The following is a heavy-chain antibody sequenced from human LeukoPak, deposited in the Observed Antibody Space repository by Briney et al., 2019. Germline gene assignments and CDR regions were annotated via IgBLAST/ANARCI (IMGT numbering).Heavy chain of an antibody. CDR2: INPSGGST. V-gene: IGHV1-46*01. J-gene: IGHJ6*03. Sequence: AASVKVSCKASGYTFTSYYMHWVRQAPGQGLEWMGIINPSGGSTSYAQKFQGRVTMTRDTSTSTVYMELSSLRSEDTAVYYCARDRIAVAGRKYYYYMDVWGKGTTVTVSS. CDR3: ARDRIAVAGRKYYYYMDV. CDR1: GYTFTSYY. D-gene: IGHD6-19*01.